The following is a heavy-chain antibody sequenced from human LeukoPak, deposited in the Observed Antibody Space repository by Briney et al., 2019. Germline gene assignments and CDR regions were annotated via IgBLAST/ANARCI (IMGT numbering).Heavy chain of an antibody. CDR1: GFTFSDFA. CDR2: ITSDGATT. D-gene: IGHD2-8*01. J-gene: IGHJ4*02. CDR3: ARDKMGVADY. Sequence: GGSLRLSCVASGFTFSDFAMYWVRQAPGKGLEFVSSITSDGATTYQPNSMKARFTISRDNSKNTLYLQMGSLRAEDMAVYYCARDKMGVADYWGQGTLVTVSS. V-gene: IGHV3-64*01.